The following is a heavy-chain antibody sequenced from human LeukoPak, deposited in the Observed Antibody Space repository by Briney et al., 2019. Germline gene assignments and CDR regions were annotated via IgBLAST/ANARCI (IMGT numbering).Heavy chain of an antibody. D-gene: IGHD3-10*01. CDR2: IYYSGRT. CDR3: ARDVPTLLWFGELDADAFDI. Sequence: SETLSLTCTVPGGSISSSSYYWGWIRQPPGKGLEWIGSIYYSGRTYYNPSLKSRVTISVDTAKNQFSLELSSVTAADTAVYYCARDVPTLLWFGELDADAFDIWGQGTMVTVSS. V-gene: IGHV4-39*07. J-gene: IGHJ3*02. CDR1: GGSISSSSYY.